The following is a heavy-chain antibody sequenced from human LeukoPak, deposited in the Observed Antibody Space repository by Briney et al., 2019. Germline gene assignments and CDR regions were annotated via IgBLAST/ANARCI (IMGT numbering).Heavy chain of an antibody. D-gene: IGHD3-16*01. CDR3: VRDGGNWDVHY. J-gene: IGHJ4*02. CDR2: IYSDGGT. Sequence: PSETLSLTCTVSGDSMGRDYYFWGWIRQPPGQKLEWIGSIYSDGGTHYNPSFDSRLTISADMSRNQFSLNLRSVTAADTAVYFCVRDGGNWDVHYWGQGTLVTVSS. CDR1: GDSMGRDYYF. V-gene: IGHV4-39*07.